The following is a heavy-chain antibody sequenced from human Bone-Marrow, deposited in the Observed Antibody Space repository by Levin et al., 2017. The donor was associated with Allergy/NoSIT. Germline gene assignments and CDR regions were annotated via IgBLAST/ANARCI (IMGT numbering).Heavy chain of an antibody. D-gene: IGHD6-13*01. J-gene: IGHJ4*02. CDR2: IYYSGST. Sequence: KTSETLSLTCTVSGGSISSGGYYWSWIRQHPGKGLEWIGYIYYSGSTYYNPSLKSRVTISVDTSKNQFSLKLSSVTAADTAVYYCARGLSGSSSWYVYWGQGTLVTVSS. CDR3: ARGLSGSSSWYVY. CDR1: GGSISSGGYY. V-gene: IGHV4-31*03.